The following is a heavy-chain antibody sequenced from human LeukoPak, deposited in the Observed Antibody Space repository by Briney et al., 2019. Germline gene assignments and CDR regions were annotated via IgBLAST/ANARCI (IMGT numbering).Heavy chain of an antibody. CDR1: GGSISYNHG. CDR3: ARVIRGVISPNYYYYGMDV. Sequence: SETLSLTCAVSGGSISYNHGWSWVRQPPGRGLEWRGELYHSGSTNYNPSLKSRVTISVDRSQNQFTLKLSSVTAADTAVYYCARVIRGVISPNYYYYGMDVWGKGTTVTVSS. V-gene: IGHV4-4*02. CDR2: LYHSGST. J-gene: IGHJ6*04. D-gene: IGHD3-10*01.